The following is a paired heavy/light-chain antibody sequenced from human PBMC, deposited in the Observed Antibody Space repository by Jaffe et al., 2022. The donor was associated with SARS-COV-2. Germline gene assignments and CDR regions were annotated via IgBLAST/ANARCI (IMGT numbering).Heavy chain of an antibody. CDR1: GASISSGDYY. V-gene: IGHV4-30-4*01. CDR2: IYYSGST. J-gene: IGHJ4*02. Sequence: QVQLQESGPGLVKPSQTLSLTCTVSGASISSGDYYWSWIRQPPGRGLEWIGYIYYSGSTYYNPSLKSRVTMSVDTSKNQFSLKLSSVTAADTAVYYCAREGAVGAAGPVDYWGQGTLVTVSS. CDR3: AREGAVGAAGPVDY. D-gene: IGHD1-26*01.
Light chain of an antibody. V-gene: IGKV4-1*01. CDR1: QSVLYNHNNKNY. CDR2: WAS. J-gene: IGKJ1*01. Sequence: DIVMTQSPDSLAVSLGERATINCKSSQSVLYNHNNKNYLAWHQQKPGQPPKLLIYWASTRESGVPDRFSGSGSGTDFTLTISSLQAEDVAVYYCQQYYGPPRTFGQGTKVEIK. CDR3: QQYYGPPRT.